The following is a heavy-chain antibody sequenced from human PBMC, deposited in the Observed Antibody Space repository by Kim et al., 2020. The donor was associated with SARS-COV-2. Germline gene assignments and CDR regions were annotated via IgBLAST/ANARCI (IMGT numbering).Heavy chain of an antibody. J-gene: IGHJ4*02. CDR2: RT. Sequence: RTYYTPALKSRVTIAVDTSKNQFSLKLSSVTAADTAVYYCARRTSRGGDYWGQGTLVTVSS. V-gene: IGHV4-39*01. CDR3: ARRTSRGGDY. D-gene: IGHD2-15*01.